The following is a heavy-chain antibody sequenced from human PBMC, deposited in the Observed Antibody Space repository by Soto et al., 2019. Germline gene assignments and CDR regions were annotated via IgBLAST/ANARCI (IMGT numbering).Heavy chain of an antibody. CDR1: GGTFSSYA. V-gene: IGHV1-69*06. CDR2: IIPIFGTA. J-gene: IGHJ2*01. D-gene: IGHD6-19*01. Sequence: QVQLVQSGAEVKKPGSSVKVSCKASGGTFSSYAISWVRQAPGQGLEWMGGIIPIFGTANYAQKFQGRVTITADKSTSTAYMELSSLRSEDTAVYYCARVKVRIVVAGTEWYFDLWGRGTLVTVSS. CDR3: ARVKVRIVVAGTEWYFDL.